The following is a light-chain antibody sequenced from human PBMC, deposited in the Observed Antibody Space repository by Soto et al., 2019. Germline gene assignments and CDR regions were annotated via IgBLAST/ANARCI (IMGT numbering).Light chain of an antibody. CDR1: YDISSS. CDR2: DSS. J-gene: IGKJ2*01. V-gene: IGKV1-9*01. CDR3: QQLSHYPYT. Sequence: DIQLTQSPSFLSASVEDRVTISCRASYDISSSLAWYQQEPGKPPKLLIYDSSTLQTGVPSRFTGSGSGRKFTLTISGLQFGDFATYFCQQLSHYPYTFGQGTTGDIK.